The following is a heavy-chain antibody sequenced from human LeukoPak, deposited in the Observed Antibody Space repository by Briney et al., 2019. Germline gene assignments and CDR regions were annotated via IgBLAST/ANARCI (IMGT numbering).Heavy chain of an antibody. D-gene: IGHD3-10*01. V-gene: IGHV1-69*06. CDR3: ARGVPITMVRGVTLNWFDP. J-gene: IGHJ5*02. Sequence: SVKVSCKASGGTFSSYAISWVRQAPGQGLEWMGGIIPIFGTANYAQKFQGRVTITADKSTSTAYMELSSLRSEDTAVYYCARGVPITMVRGVTLNWFDPWGQGTLVTVSS. CDR1: GGTFSSYA. CDR2: IIPIFGTA.